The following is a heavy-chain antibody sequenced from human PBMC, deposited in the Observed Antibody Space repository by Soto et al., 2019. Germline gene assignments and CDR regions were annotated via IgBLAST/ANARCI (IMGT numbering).Heavy chain of an antibody. Sequence: QVQLVESGGGVVQPGRSLRLSCAASAFTFSNYGMHWVRQAPGKGLEWVAVIWSDGSNKYYADSVKGRFTISRDNSKNTLYLQMNSLRAEDTAVYYCARRSSSWAFDYWGQGTLVTVSS. CDR1: AFTFSNYG. CDR3: ARRSSSWAFDY. CDR2: IWSDGSNK. V-gene: IGHV3-33*01. J-gene: IGHJ4*02. D-gene: IGHD6-13*01.